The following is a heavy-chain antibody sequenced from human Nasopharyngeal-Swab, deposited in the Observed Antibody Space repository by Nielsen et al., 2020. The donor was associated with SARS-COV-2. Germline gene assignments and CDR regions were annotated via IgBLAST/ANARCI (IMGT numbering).Heavy chain of an antibody. CDR1: GFTFSSYA. CDR3: AKDPYYDFWSGYYFDY. J-gene: IGHJ4*02. Sequence: GESLKISCAASGFTFSSYAMSWVRQAPGKGLEWVSVIYSGGSSTYYADSVKGRFTISRDNSKNTLYLRMNSLRAEDTAVYYCAKDPYYDFWSGYYFDYWGQGTLVTVSS. CDR2: IYSGGSST. V-gene: IGHV3-23*03. D-gene: IGHD3-3*01.